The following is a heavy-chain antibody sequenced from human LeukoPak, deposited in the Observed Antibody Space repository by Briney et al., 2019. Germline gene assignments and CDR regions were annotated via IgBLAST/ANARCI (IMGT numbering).Heavy chain of an antibody. CDR1: GFTFSSYS. J-gene: IGHJ4*02. CDR3: ARARGYSGYDLGY. Sequence: PGGSLRLSCAASGFTFSSYSMNWVRQAPGKGLEWVSSISSSSSYIYYADSVKGRFTISRDNAKNSLYLQMNSLRAEDTAVYYCARARGYSGYDLGYWGQGTLVTVSS. D-gene: IGHD5-12*01. CDR2: ISSSSSYI. V-gene: IGHV3-21*01.